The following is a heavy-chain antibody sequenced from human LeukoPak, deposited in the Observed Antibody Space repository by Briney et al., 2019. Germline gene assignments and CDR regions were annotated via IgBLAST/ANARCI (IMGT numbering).Heavy chain of an antibody. CDR3: ARANPDYYDSSGYYDY. D-gene: IGHD3-22*01. Sequence: PSETLSLTCTVSGGSVSDSNYFWGWIRQPPGKGLEWIGSIFYSGNTYYNPSLKSRVTISVDTSKNQFSLKLYSVPAADTAVYYCARANPDYYDSSGYYDYWGQGTLVTVSS. J-gene: IGHJ4*02. V-gene: IGHV4-39*01. CDR1: GGSVSDSNYF. CDR2: IFYSGNT.